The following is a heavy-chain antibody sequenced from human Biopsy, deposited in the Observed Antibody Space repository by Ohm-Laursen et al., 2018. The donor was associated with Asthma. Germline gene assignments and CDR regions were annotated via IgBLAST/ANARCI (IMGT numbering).Heavy chain of an antibody. Sequence: PSVKVSCKASGYTFSNYAISWVRQAPGQGLEWMGWISGYNGDTKFAQNVKGRLSLTTDTSTSTAYMELRSLTSDDTAVYYCVRDKVVVVPGSKGPTDWFDPWGQGTLVTVSS. CDR2: ISGYNGDT. CDR3: VRDKVVVVPGSKGPTDWFDP. CDR1: GYTFSNYA. D-gene: IGHD2-15*01. V-gene: IGHV1-18*04. J-gene: IGHJ5*02.